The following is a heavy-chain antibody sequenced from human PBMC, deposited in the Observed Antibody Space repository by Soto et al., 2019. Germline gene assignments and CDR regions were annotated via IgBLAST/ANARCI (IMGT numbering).Heavy chain of an antibody. V-gene: IGHV3-48*03. D-gene: IGHD6-6*01. Sequence: GGSLILSCAASGFTFSSYEMNWVRQAPGKGLEGVSYISSSGSTIYYADSVKGRFTISRDNAKNSLYLQMNSLRAEDTAVYYCARGGGLDRPYYFDYWGQGTLVTVSS. J-gene: IGHJ4*02. CDR1: GFTFSSYE. CDR2: ISSSGSTI. CDR3: ARGGGLDRPYYFDY.